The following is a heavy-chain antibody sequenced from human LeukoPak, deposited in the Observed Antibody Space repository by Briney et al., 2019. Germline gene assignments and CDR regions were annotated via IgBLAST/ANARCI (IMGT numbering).Heavy chain of an antibody. CDR1: GFTVSSNY. V-gene: IGHV3-53*01. J-gene: IGHJ2*01. Sequence: GGSLRLSCAASGFTVSSNYMSWVRQAPGKGLEWVSVIYSGGSTYYADSVKGRLTISRDNAKNSHYLQMNSLRAEDTAVYYCARKGWYSDLWGRGTLVSVSS. CDR3: ARKGWYSDL. CDR2: IYSGGST.